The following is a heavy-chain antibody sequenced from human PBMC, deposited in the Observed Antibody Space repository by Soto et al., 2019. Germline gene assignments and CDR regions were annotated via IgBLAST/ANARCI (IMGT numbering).Heavy chain of an antibody. Sequence: PGGTLRHSCAASGFTFSSYGMHWVRQAPRKELEWVADISYDGSNKYYADSVKGRFTISRDNSKNTLYLQMNSLRAEDTAVYYCAKDGGCGELPLDAFDIWGQGTRVTVSS. CDR3: AKDGGCGELPLDAFDI. D-gene: IGHD3-10*01. J-gene: IGHJ3*02. CDR2: ISYDGSNK. CDR1: GFTFSSYG. V-gene: IGHV3-30*18.